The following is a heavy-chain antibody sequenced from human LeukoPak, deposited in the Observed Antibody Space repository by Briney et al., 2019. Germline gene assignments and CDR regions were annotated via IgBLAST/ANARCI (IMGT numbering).Heavy chain of an antibody. CDR2: IYDSGST. Sequence: SETLSLTCAVSGGSISSGDYSWSWIRQPPGKGLEWIGYIYDSGSTYYNPSLKSRVTISVDTSKNQFSLKLSSVTAADTAVYYCARTTEGYCRSISCYGFDYYYYMDVWGKGTTVTISS. CDR1: GGSISSGDYS. V-gene: IGHV4-30-4*07. CDR3: ARTTEGYCRSISCYGFDYYYYMDV. J-gene: IGHJ6*03. D-gene: IGHD2-2*01.